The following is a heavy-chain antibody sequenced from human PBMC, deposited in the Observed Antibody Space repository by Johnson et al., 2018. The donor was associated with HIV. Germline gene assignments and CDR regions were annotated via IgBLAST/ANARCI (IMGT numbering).Heavy chain of an antibody. Sequence: QVQLVESGGGVVQPGRSLRLSCAASGFTLTNYPMHWVRQAPGKGLEWVAVISFDGKNKFYADSVKGRFTISRDNSRNTLYLQMNSLRPEDTAVYYCARDSGVKYYIMDAFDIWGQGTMVTVSS. J-gene: IGHJ3*02. CDR2: ISFDGKNK. CDR1: GFTLTNYP. CDR3: ARDSGVKYYIMDAFDI. D-gene: IGHD2/OR15-2a*01. V-gene: IGHV3-30*04.